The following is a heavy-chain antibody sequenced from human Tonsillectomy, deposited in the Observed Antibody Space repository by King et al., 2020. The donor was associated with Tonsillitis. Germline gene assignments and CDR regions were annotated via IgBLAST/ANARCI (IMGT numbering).Heavy chain of an antibody. CDR3: ARGYFGVVSFDY. J-gene: IGHJ4*02. CDR2: INAHKGNT. V-gene: IGHV1-18*04. CDR1: GYTFTTNG. Sequence: QLVQSGAEVKNTGASVKVSCKASGYTFTTNGITWVRQAPGQGLEWMGWINAHKGNTMYAQKFQGRVTMTTDTSTSTAYMELRSLTDDDTAGYYCARGYFGVVSFDYWGQGTLVTVSS. D-gene: IGHD3-3*01.